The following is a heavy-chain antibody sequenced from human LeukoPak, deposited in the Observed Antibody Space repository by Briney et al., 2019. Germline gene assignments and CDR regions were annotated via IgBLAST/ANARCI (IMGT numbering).Heavy chain of an antibody. V-gene: IGHV3-23*01. CDR2: ISGSGGST. Sequence: PGRSLRLSCAASGFTVSSYAMSWVRQAPGKGLEWVSAISGSGGSTYYADSVKGRFTISRDNSKNTLYLQMNSLRAEDTAVYYCAKEASGSGSSYHMYYFDYWGQGTLVTVSS. J-gene: IGHJ4*02. D-gene: IGHD3-10*01. CDR1: GFTVSSYA. CDR3: AKEASGSGSSYHMYYFDY.